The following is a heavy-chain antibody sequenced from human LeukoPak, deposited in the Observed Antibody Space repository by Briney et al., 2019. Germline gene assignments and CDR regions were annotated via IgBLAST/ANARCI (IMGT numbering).Heavy chain of an antibody. CDR1: GLTFSGYS. Sequence: SGGSLRLSCAASGLTFSGYSMSWVRQAPGKGLEWVSAITGSGSATDYADSVKGRFTISRDNSENTLYLQMNSLRAEDTAVYYCAKGRYHSSGCFDYWGQGTLVTVSS. D-gene: IGHD3-22*01. J-gene: IGHJ4*02. V-gene: IGHV3-23*01. CDR3: AKGRYHSSGCFDY. CDR2: ITGSGSAT.